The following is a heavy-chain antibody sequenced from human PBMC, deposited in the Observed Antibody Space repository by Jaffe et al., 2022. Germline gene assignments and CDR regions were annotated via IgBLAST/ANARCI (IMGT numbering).Heavy chain of an antibody. J-gene: IGHJ5*02. CDR1: GFTLSDYH. CDR2: MKQDGNEK. D-gene: IGHD3-10*01. CDR3: VRYYGSGRPWFDP. Sequence: EVQVVESGGGLVQPGGSLRLSCAASGFTLSDYHMSWIRQAPGKGLEWVANMKQDGNEKYYVGFVKGRFTISRDNAKNSLYLQMDSLRAEDTAVYYCVRYYGSGRPWFDPWGQGTLVIVSS. V-gene: IGHV3-7*01.